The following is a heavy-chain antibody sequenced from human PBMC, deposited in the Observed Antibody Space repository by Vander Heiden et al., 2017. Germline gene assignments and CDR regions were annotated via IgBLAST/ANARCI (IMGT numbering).Heavy chain of an antibody. Sequence: QVQLQESGPGLVKPSQPLSLTCTVSGASFSRGGYSWSWIRQHPGKGLEWIGYIYYSGSTYYNPSLKSRVTISVDTSKNQFSLKLSSVTAADTAVYYCARYCSSTSCHEGLWFDPWGQGTLVTVSS. CDR2: IYYSGST. V-gene: IGHV4-31*03. D-gene: IGHD2-2*01. J-gene: IGHJ5*02. CDR1: GASFSRGGYS. CDR3: ARYCSSTSCHEGLWFDP.